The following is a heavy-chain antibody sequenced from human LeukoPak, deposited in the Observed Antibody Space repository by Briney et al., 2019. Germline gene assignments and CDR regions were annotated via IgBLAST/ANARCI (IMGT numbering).Heavy chain of an antibody. Sequence: SDTLSLTCAVSDYSISSGYHWGWIRQPPEKGLEWIGSISRSGSTYYSPSLKGRVTLSVDSSKNEFSLNLSSVTAADTAVYYCARGYIGNSGRYYYYYMDVWGKGTTVTVSS. D-gene: IGHD1-26*01. CDR3: ARGYIGNSGRYYYYYMDV. CDR1: DYSISSGYH. CDR2: ISRSGST. V-gene: IGHV4-38-2*01. J-gene: IGHJ6*03.